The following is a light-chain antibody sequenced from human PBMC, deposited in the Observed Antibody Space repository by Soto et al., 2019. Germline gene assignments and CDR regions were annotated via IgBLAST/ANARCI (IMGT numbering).Light chain of an antibody. V-gene: IGLV9-49*01. Sequence: QPVLTQPPSASASLGASVTLTCTLSSGYSNYKVDWYQQRPGKGPRFVMRVGTGGIVGSKGDGIPDRCSVLGSGLNRYLTIKNIQEEDESDYHCGADHGSGSNFVKVFGGGTQLTVL. CDR3: GADHGSGSNFVKV. J-gene: IGLJ2*01. CDR1: SGYSNYK. CDR2: VGTGGIVG.